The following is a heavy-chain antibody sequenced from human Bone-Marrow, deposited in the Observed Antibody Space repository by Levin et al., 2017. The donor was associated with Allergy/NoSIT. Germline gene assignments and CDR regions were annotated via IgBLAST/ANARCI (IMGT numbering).Heavy chain of an antibody. CDR1: GFSLSNAW. D-gene: IGHD6-19*01. CDR3: ATQFQW. V-gene: IGHV3-15*01. CDR2: VTSKPDGAAT. J-gene: IGHJ4*02. Sequence: GGSLRLSCAASGFSLSNAWMNWVRQAPGKGLEWVGRVTSKPDGAATDYAAPVKGRFTISRDDSTNTLYLQMNSLKVEDSALYFCATQFQWWGQGTLVTVSS.